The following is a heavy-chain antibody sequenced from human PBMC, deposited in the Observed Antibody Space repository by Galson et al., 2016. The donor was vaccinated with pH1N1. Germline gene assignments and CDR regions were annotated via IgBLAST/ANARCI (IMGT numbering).Heavy chain of an antibody. V-gene: IGHV3-23*01. J-gene: IGHJ4*02. CDR1: GFAFSTYG. CDR3: AKLPGADLWYDY. CDR2: IGASGATT. Sequence: SLRLSCAASGFAFSTYGMYWVRQAQGKGLEWVLAIGASGATTYYADSVKGRFTISRDNPKNMMYLQMNSLKAEDSALYCCAKLPGADLWYDYWGQGIHVTVSS. D-gene: IGHD6-13*01.